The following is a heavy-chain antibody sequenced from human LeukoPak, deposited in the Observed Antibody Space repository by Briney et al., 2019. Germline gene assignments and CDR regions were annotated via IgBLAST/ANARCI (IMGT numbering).Heavy chain of an antibody. V-gene: IGHV4-34*01. CDR2: INHSGST. D-gene: IGHD4-17*01. CDR1: GGSISSYY. J-gene: IGHJ4*02. Sequence: PSETLSLTCTVSGGSISSYYWSGIRQPPGKGLEWIGEINHSGSTNYNPSLKSRVTISVDTSKNQFSLKLSSVTAADTAVYYCARGLDYGFDYWGQGTLVTVSS. CDR3: ARGLDYGFDY.